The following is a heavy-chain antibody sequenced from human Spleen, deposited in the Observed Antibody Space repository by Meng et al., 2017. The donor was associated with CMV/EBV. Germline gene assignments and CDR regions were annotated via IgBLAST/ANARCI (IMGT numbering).Heavy chain of an antibody. CDR2: VTT. D-gene: IGHD2-2*03. CDR3: ARVLMDIVVVPAAARFDP. V-gene: IGHV4-59*11. J-gene: IGHJ5*02. Sequence: SETLSLTCTVSGGSISSQYWSWIRQPPGKGLEWIGVTTNYNPSLRSRVTISKDTSKNQFCLKLSSVTAADTAVYYCARVLMDIVVVPAAARFDPWGQGTLVTVSS. CDR1: GGSISSQY.